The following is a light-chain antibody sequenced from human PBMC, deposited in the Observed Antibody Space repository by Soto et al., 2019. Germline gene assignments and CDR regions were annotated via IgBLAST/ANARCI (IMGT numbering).Light chain of an antibody. CDR3: QQYNKWPLT. CDR2: GAS. V-gene: IGKV3-15*01. Sequence: EIVMTQSPATLSVSPGERATLSCRASQSVSRNLAWYQQKPGQAPRLLIYGASTRATDIAARISCSGSGTEFALTIGSLQSEDFAGYYCQQYNKWPLTFGGGTKVEIK. J-gene: IGKJ4*01. CDR1: QSVSRN.